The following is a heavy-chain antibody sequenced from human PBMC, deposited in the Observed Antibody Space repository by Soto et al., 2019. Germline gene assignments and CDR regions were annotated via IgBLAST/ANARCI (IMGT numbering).Heavy chain of an antibody. J-gene: IGHJ6*02. CDR3: AIKQVGDCSSTRCYDRQYSCLGV. V-gene: IGHV5-10-1*01. Sequence: ESLKISCKGSGYSFTSYWISWVRQMPGKGLEWMGRIDPSDSYTNYSPSFQGHVTISADKSISTAYLQWSSLKASDTAMYYCAIKQVGDCSSTRCYDRQYSCLGVWGQGMTGTVSS. CDR1: GYSFTSYW. D-gene: IGHD2-2*01. CDR2: IDPSDSYT.